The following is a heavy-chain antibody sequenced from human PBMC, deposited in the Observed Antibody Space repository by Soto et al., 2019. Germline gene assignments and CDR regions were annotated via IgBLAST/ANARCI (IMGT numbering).Heavy chain of an antibody. CDR1: GFDFGDYY. CDR2: IDSGDGTT. CDR3: VRPYYSSSWFPFDR. J-gene: IGHJ4*02. V-gene: IGHV3-11*01. D-gene: IGHD6-13*01. Sequence: GSLRLSCTGSGFDFGDYYMSWIRQAPGKGLEWVSYIDSGDGTTYYTDSVKGRFTISRDNAKKTVYLQMSSLRVEDTALYYCVRPYYSSSWFPFDRWGQGTLVTVSS.